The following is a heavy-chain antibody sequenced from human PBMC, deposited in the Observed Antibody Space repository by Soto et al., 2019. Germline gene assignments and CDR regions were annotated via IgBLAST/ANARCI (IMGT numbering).Heavy chain of an antibody. Sequence: GGSLRLSCAASGFIFSGYAMHWVRQAPGKGLEWVAVIAYDGNTQYYADSVKGRFTVSRDNSNNMLYVQMNSLRDEDTAMYYCAKETNAYEINYWGQGTPVTVSS. V-gene: IGHV3-30-3*01. J-gene: IGHJ4*02. CDR3: AKETNAYEINY. CDR2: IAYDGNTQ. D-gene: IGHD3-9*01. CDR1: GFIFSGYA.